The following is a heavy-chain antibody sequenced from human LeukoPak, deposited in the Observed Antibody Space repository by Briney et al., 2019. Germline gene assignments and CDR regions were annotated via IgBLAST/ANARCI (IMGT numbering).Heavy chain of an antibody. J-gene: IGHJ6*02. CDR1: GGSISIYY. CDR2: IYYCGST. D-gene: IGHD3-10*01. Sequence: SDTLSLTCAVCGGSISIYYWSWIRQPPGRGLEWIGYIYYCGSTNYNPSLKSRVTMSVDASKNEFSLNLSAVTASDRAVYYCARVFYGSGSSRRSTYYYGMDVGGQGTTVTVSS. V-gene: IGHV4-59*08. CDR3: ARVFYGSGSSRRSTYYYGMDV.